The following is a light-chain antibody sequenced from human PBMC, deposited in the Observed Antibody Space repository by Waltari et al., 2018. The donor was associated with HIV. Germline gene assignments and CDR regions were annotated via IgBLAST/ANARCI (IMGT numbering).Light chain of an antibody. CDR2: AAS. Sequence: DIQMTQSPSSLSAFLGDRVTITCRSSQTIHTYLNWYQQKPGTAPKLLIYAASRLQRGVPSRFSGSGSGTEFTLTIGSLQPEDFATYYCQQTFVFPPYTFGQGTILEIK. V-gene: IGKV1-39*01. CDR3: QQTFVFPPYT. J-gene: IGKJ2*01. CDR1: QTIHTY.